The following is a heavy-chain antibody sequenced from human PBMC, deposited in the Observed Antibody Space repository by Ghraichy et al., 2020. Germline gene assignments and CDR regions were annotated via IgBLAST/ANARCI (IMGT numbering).Heavy chain of an antibody. D-gene: IGHD6-13*01. CDR1: GFTFSSYW. J-gene: IGHJ4*02. CDR3: ASIAAAGRCLVY. Sequence: GSLRLSCAASGFTFSSYWMSWVRQAPGKGLEWVANIKQDGSEKYYVDSVKGRFTISRDNAKNSLYLQMNSLRAEDTAVYYCASIAAAGRCLVYWGQGTLITVSS. V-gene: IGHV3-7*01. CDR2: IKQDGSEK.